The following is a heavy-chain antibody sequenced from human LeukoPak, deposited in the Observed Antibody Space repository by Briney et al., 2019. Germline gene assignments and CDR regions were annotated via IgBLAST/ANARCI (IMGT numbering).Heavy chain of an antibody. CDR2: ISAYSGNT. CDR3: ARAEKPNWGNYYYYCMDV. Sequence: ASVKVSCKASGYTFSSYGISWVRQAPGQGLESMGWISAYSGNTHYAQKFQGRVTMTTDTSTTTAYMELRGLRSDDTAVYYCARAEKPNWGNYYYYCMDVWGKGTTVTVSS. V-gene: IGHV1-18*01. CDR1: GYTFSSYG. D-gene: IGHD7-27*01. J-gene: IGHJ6*03.